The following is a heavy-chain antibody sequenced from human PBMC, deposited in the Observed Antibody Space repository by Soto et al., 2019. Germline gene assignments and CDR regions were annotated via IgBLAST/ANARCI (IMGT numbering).Heavy chain of an antibody. CDR2: IIPIFGTA. CDR3: ARPVDTAMGDYYYYSGMDV. J-gene: IGHJ6*02. Sequence: SVKVSCKASGGTFSSYAISWVRQAPGQGLEWMGGIIPIFGTANYAQKFQGRVTITADESTSTAYMELSSLRSEDTAVYYCARPVDTAMGDYYYYSGMDVRGQGTTVTVSS. V-gene: IGHV1-69*13. CDR1: GGTFSSYA. D-gene: IGHD5-18*01.